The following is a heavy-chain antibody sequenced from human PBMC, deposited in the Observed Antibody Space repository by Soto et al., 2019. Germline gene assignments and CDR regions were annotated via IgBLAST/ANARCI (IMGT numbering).Heavy chain of an antibody. CDR1: GFTFRGFG. CDR3: AFGILSYYFDF. CDR2: IWYDGSDK. V-gene: IGHV3-33*01. Sequence: PGGSLRLSCAASGFTFRGFGMHWVRQAPGKGLEWVAIIWYDGSDKYYADSVKGPFTISRDNSKNTLYLQMNSLRAEDTAVYHCAFGILSYYFDFWGQGTPVTVSS. J-gene: IGHJ4*02. D-gene: IGHD3-16*01.